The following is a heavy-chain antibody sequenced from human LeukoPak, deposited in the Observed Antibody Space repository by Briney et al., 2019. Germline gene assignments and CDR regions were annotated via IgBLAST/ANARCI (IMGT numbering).Heavy chain of an antibody. CDR1: GGTFSSYA. D-gene: IGHD2-2*02. CDR3: ARGDVVVPAAIPVVGAFGI. Sequence: SVKVSCKASGGTFSSYAISWVRQAPGQGLEWMGGIIPIFGTANYAQKFQGRVTITTDESTSTAYMELSSLRSEDTAVYYCARGDVVVPAAIPVVGAFGIWGQGTMVAVSS. V-gene: IGHV1-69*05. J-gene: IGHJ3*02. CDR2: IIPIFGTA.